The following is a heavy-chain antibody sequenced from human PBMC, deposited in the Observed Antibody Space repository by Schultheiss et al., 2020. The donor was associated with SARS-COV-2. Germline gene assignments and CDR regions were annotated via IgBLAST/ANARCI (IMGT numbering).Heavy chain of an antibody. J-gene: IGHJ4*02. CDR3: AKGMVTPGHY. Sequence: GGSLRLSCAASGFTFSSYAMHWVRQAPGKGLEWVAVISYDGSNKYYADSVKGRFTISRDNSKNTLYLQMNSLRAEDTAVYYCAKGMVTPGHYWGQGTLVTVSS. V-gene: IGHV3-30*01. CDR1: GFTFSSYA. D-gene: IGHD2-21*02. CDR2: ISYDGSNK.